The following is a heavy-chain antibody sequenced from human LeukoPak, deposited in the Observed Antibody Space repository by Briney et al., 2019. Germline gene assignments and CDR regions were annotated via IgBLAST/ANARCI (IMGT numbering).Heavy chain of an antibody. CDR1: GDSISSSNYY. V-gene: IGHV4-39*01. D-gene: IGHD5-12*01. CDR2: IYYSGST. CDR3: ARRLVATFDY. Sequence: SETLSLTCTVSGDSISSSNYYWGWIRQPPGKGLEWIGIIYYSGSTYYNPSLQSRVTISVDTSKNQFSLKLSSVTAADTAVYYCARRLVATFDYWGQGSLVTVSS. J-gene: IGHJ4*02.